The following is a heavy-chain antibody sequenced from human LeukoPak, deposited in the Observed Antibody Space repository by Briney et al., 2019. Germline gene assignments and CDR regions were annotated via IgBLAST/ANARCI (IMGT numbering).Heavy chain of an antibody. CDR3: ATRAWLDS. Sequence: PGGSLRLSCTVSDFTFSSNWMTWVRQAPGKGLEWVASIKQDATETHYVDSVKGRFTISRDNAQNSVYLQMNSLRAEDTGVYFCATRAWLDSWGQGTPVTVSS. CDR2: IKQDATET. J-gene: IGHJ4*02. V-gene: IGHV3-7*01. CDR1: DFTFSSNW.